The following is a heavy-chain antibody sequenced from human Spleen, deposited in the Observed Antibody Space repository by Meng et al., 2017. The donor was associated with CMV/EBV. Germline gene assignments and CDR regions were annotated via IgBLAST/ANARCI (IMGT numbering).Heavy chain of an antibody. V-gene: IGHV4-4*07. J-gene: IGHJ5*02. CDR1: GVSISGYY. CDR3: AREPEGINWFDP. CDR2: IYTSGST. D-gene: IGHD6-13*01. Sequence: VQLPVSVPGLCKPSASLSPPCPFSGVSISGYYWSWIRQPAGKGLEWIGRIYTSGSTDYNPSLKSRVTMSVDTSKNQFSLKLSSVTAADTAVYFCAREPEGINWFDPWGQGTLVTVSS.